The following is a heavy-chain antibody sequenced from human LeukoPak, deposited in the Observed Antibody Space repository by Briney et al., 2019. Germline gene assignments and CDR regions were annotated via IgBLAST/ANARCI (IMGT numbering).Heavy chain of an antibody. J-gene: IGHJ4*02. V-gene: IGHV6-1*01. CDR1: GNSVSSNSVA. Sequence: SQTLSLTCAISGNSVSSNSVAWHWIRQSPSRGLEWLGKTKYRSKWYSDYAVSVKSRITVNPDTSKNQFSLHLNSVTPEDTAVYYCARSSSWGFDFWGQGTLVTVSS. CDR3: ARSSSWGFDF. D-gene: IGHD7-27*01. CDR2: TKYRSKWYS.